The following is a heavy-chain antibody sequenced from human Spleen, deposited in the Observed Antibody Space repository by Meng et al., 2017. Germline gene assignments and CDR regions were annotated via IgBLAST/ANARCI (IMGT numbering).Heavy chain of an antibody. Sequence: ASVKVSCKASGYTFTSYDINWVRQATGQGLEWMGWMNPNSGNTGYAQQFQGRVTMTRNTSISTAYMELSSLRSEDTAVYYCARVGLPDSDLGMDVWGQGTTVTVSS. CDR3: ARVGLPDSDLGMDV. CDR2: MNPNSGNT. J-gene: IGHJ6*02. CDR1: GYTFTSYD. V-gene: IGHV1-8*01.